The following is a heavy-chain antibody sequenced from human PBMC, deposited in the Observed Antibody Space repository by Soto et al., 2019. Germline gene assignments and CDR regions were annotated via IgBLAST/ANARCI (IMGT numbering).Heavy chain of an antibody. V-gene: IGHV3-9*01. D-gene: IGHD1-26*01. J-gene: IGHJ3*01. CDR3: AKDVGQCVIEACYGVGAFGL. CDR1: GFSFPDSA. Sequence: PGGSLRLSCAASGFSFPDSAMHWVRLSPGKGLEWVSGISWNGGSMGYADSVRGRFTISRDNAKNSLFLQMSSLRAEDTALYYCAKDVGQCVIEACYGVGAFGLWGQGTMVTVSS. CDR2: ISWNGGSM.